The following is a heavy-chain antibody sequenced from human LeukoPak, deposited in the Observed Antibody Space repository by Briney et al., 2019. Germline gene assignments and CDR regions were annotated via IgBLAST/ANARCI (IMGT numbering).Heavy chain of an antibody. CDR2: INHSGST. CDR1: GGSFSGYY. Sequence: SETLSLTCAVYGGSFSGYYWNWIRQPPGKGLEWIGEINHSGSTNYNPSLKSRVTISVDTSKNQFSLKLSSVTAADTAVYYCARMRKSVRGVITYYYMDVWGKGTTVTNSS. CDR3: ARMRKSVRGVITYYYMDV. V-gene: IGHV4-34*01. J-gene: IGHJ6*03. D-gene: IGHD3-10*01.